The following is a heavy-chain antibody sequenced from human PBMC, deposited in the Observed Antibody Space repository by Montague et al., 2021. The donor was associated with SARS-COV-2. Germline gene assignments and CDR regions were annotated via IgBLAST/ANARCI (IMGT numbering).Heavy chain of an antibody. D-gene: IGHD3-10*01. CDR3: ARVVETRGVIISGGFDV. V-gene: IGHV4-39*07. CDR2: IYYSGST. J-gene: IGHJ6*02. CDR1: GGSINSSRYY. Sequence: SETLSLTCTVSGGSINSSRYYWGWIRQPPGKGLEWIGSIYYSGSTYYNPSLKSRVTISVDTSKNQFSLKMTSVTAADTAVYYCARVVETRGVIISGGFDVWGQGTMVTVSS.